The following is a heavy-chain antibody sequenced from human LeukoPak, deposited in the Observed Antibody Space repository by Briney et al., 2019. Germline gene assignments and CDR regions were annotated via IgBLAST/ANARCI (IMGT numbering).Heavy chain of an antibody. D-gene: IGHD3-22*01. CDR1: GFTFNSYS. J-gene: IGHJ3*02. CDR2: ISSSSSYI. V-gene: IGHV3-21*01. Sequence: GGSLRLSCAASGFTFNSYSMNRVRQAPGKGLEWVSSISSSSSYIYYADSVKGRFTISRDNAKNSLYLQMNSLRAEDTAVYYCARDSTPHYYDSSGSHERGDIWGQGTMVTVSS. CDR3: ARDSTPHYYDSSGSHERGDI.